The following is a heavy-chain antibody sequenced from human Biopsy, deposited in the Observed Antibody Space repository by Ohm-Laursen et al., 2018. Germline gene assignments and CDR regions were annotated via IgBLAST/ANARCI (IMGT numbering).Heavy chain of an antibody. CDR3: TRDTTYYAGTTYYDALDV. J-gene: IGHJ3*01. CDR2: IKRDGSQS. D-gene: IGHD2/OR15-2a*01. V-gene: IGHV3-7*01. CDR1: GFTFSTYW. Sequence: SLRLSCAASGFTFSTYWMTWVRQAPGKGLEWVANIKRDGSQSNHADYVKGRFTISRDNAKNSLYLQMNSLRAEDTAVYYCTRDTTYYAGTTYYDALDVWGQGTTVTVSS.